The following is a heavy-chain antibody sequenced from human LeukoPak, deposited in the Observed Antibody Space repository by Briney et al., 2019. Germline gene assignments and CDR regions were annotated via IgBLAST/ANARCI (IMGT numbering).Heavy chain of an antibody. V-gene: IGHV4-34*01. Sequence: PSETLSLTCAVYGGSFSGYYWSWIRQPPGKGLEWIGSIYYSGSTYYNPSLKSRVTMSVDTSKNQFSLKLRSVTAADTAVYYCARDGSGSNSYYYYMDVWGKGTTVTISS. J-gene: IGHJ6*03. CDR1: GGSFSGYY. CDR3: ARDGSGSNSYYYYMDV. CDR2: IYYSGST. D-gene: IGHD3-10*01.